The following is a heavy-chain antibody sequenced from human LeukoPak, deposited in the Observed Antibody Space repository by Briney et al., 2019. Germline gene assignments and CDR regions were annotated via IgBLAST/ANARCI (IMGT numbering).Heavy chain of an antibody. CDR3: ARDLRWELRAFDI. CDR1: GYSISNGYY. Sequence: PSETLSLTCTVSGYSISNGYYWGWIRQPPGKGLEWIGSIYYSGSTYYNPSLKSRVTISVDTSKNQFSLKLSSVTAADTAVYYCARDLRWELRAFDIWGQGTMVTVSS. J-gene: IGHJ3*02. CDR2: IYYSGST. D-gene: IGHD1-26*01. V-gene: IGHV4-38-2*02.